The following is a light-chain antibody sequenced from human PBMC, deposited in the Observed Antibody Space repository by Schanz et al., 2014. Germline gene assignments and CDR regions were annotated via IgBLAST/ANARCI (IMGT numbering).Light chain of an antibody. Sequence: EIVMTQSPATLSVSPGERVTLSCRASQSVSSSYLAWYQHKPGQAPRLLIYDASNRATGIPARFSGSGSGTDFTLTISRLEPEDFAVYYCQQRGNWPLTFGGGTKVEIK. CDR1: QSVSSSY. J-gene: IGKJ4*01. CDR2: DAS. CDR3: QQRGNWPLT. V-gene: IGKV3D-20*02.